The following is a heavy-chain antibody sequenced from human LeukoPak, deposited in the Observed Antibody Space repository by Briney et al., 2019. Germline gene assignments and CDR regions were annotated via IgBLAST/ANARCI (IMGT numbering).Heavy chain of an antibody. CDR2: IYTSGST. D-gene: IGHD6-6*01. V-gene: IGHV4-4*07. Sequence: SETLSLTCTVSGGSVSSYYWSWIRQPAGKGLEWIGRIYTSGSTNYNPSLKSRVTMSVDTSKNQFSLKLRSVTAADTAVYYCARDARSSSHYDFWGQGTLVTVSS. CDR3: ARDARSSSHYDF. J-gene: IGHJ4*02. CDR1: GGSVSSYY.